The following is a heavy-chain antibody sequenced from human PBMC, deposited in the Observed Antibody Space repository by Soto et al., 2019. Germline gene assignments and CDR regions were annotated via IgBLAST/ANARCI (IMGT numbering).Heavy chain of an antibody. D-gene: IGHD1-1*01. J-gene: IGHJ4*02. Sequence: SETLSLTCTVSGGSITTYYWSWIRQPPGKGLEWIGYIYNSRSTRYNPSLQSRLTISVDTSKNQFSLTLTSVTAADTAVYYCARTQNDGNFDYWGQGILVTVSS. CDR1: GGSITTYY. CDR3: ARTQNDGNFDY. CDR2: IYNSRST. V-gene: IGHV4-59*08.